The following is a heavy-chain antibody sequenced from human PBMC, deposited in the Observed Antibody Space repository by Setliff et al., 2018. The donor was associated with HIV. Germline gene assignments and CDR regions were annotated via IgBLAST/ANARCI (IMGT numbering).Heavy chain of an antibody. CDR2: IYSSGTK. D-gene: IGHD2-15*01. Sequence: PSETLSLTCTFSGVTSGDYYWTWIRQHPVKGQEWIGYIYSSGTKYYNPSLKSRLAISLDTSKNQFSLNLKSVTAADAAVYYCARGFCSGGFCHPNFYHYMDVWGKGTTVTVSS. CDR1: GVTSGDYY. V-gene: IGHV4-31*03. CDR3: ARGFCSGGFCHPNFYHYMDV. J-gene: IGHJ6*03.